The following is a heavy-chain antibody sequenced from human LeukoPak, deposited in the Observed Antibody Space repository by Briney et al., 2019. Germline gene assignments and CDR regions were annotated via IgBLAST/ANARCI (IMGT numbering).Heavy chain of an antibody. Sequence: SETLSLTCTVSGGSISSYYWSWIRQPPGKGLEWIGYIYYSGSTNYNPSLKSRVTISVDTSKNQFSLKLSSVTAADTAVYYCARDLVAVAGGRNTSWFDPWGQGTLVTVSS. CDR3: ARDLVAVAGGRNTSWFDP. CDR1: GGSISSYY. D-gene: IGHD6-19*01. J-gene: IGHJ5*02. V-gene: IGHV4-59*01. CDR2: IYYSGST.